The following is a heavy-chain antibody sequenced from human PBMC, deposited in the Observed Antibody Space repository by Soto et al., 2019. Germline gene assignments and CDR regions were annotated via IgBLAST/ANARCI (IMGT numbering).Heavy chain of an antibody. CDR2: ISDDGSNK. J-gene: IGHJ4*02. D-gene: IGHD2-15*01. CDR3: AKHADVGYCSGGSCSTDY. CDR1: GFTFSSYG. V-gene: IGHV3-30*18. Sequence: QVQLVESGGGVVQPGRSLRLSCAASGFTFSSYGMHWVRQAPGKGLEWVAVISDDGSNKYYADSVKGRFTISRDNSKNTLYLQMNSLRAEDTAVYYCAKHADVGYCSGGSCSTDYWGQGTLVTVSS.